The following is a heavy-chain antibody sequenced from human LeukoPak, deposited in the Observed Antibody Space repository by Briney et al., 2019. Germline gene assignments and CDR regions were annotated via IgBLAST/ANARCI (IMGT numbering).Heavy chain of an antibody. V-gene: IGHV4-59*01. CDR1: GGSISGDY. CDR2: IHSSGST. D-gene: IGHD6-13*01. CDR3: ARDRPGGSSLDY. J-gene: IGHJ4*02. Sequence: PSETLSLTCTVSGGSISGDYWSWIRQSPEKGLEWIAYIHSSGSTSHNPSLKSRVTISVDTSKNEFSLKLTSVNAADTAVYYCARDRPGGSSLDYWGQGILVTVSS.